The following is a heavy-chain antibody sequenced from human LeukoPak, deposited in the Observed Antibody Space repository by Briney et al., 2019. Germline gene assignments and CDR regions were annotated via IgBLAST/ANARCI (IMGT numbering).Heavy chain of an antibody. CDR1: GYTFTSYD. CDR2: MNPNSGDT. J-gene: IGHJ4*02. CDR3: TRSGFGGGVHFDY. D-gene: IGHD3-16*01. V-gene: IGHV1-8*01. Sequence: ASVKVSCKASGYTFTSYDINWVRQAAGQGLEWMGWMNPNSGDTGYVEKFQGRVTMTRDTSITTAYMELSSLRSEDPAVYYCTRSGFGGGVHFDYWGQGTPVTVSS.